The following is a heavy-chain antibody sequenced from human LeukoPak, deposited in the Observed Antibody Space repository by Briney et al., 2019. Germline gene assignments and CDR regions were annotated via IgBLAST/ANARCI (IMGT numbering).Heavy chain of an antibody. J-gene: IGHJ6*02. D-gene: IGHD2-2*02. CDR3: ARVVVVVPAAISRRSYGMDV. CDR1: GVSFSGYD. CDR2: INHSGST. V-gene: IGHV4-34*01. Sequence: TETLSLTCAVYGVSFSGYDWSWIRQPPGKGLEWIGEINHSGSTNYNPSLKSRVTISIDTSKNQFSLRLSSVTAADTAVYYCARVVVVVPAAISRRSYGMDVWGQGTTVTVSS.